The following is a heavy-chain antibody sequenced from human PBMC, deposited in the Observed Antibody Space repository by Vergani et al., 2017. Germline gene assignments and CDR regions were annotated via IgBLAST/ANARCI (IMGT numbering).Heavy chain of an antibody. Sequence: QVQLVQSGAEVKKPGSSVKVSCKASGGTFSSYAISWVRQAPGQGLEWMGGIIPIFGTANYAQKFQGRVTITADKSTSTAYMELSSLRSEDTAVYYCARDGGNYYDSSGYYYESPWFDPWGQGTLVTVSS. J-gene: IGHJ5*02. V-gene: IGHV1-69*06. CDR3: ARDGGNYYDSSGYYYESPWFDP. D-gene: IGHD3-22*01. CDR2: IIPIFGTA. CDR1: GGTFSSYA.